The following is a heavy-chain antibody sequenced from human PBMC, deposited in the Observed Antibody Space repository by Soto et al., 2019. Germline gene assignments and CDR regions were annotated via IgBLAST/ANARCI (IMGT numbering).Heavy chain of an antibody. D-gene: IGHD3-22*01. V-gene: IGHV1-8*01. CDR2: INANSGNT. J-gene: IGHJ5*02. Sequence: QVQLVQSGAEVKKPGASVKVSCKASGYIFTNYDINWVRQATGQGLEYLGWINANSGNTGYVQKFKGRVTMTRNTSINTGYMELNSLRSEDTAVYYCARGMKYCYYSRWFDPWGQGTLVTVSS. CDR3: ARGMKYCYYSRWFDP. CDR1: GYIFTNYD.